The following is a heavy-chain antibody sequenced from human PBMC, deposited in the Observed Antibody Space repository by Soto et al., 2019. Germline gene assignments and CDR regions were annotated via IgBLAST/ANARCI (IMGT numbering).Heavy chain of an antibody. CDR1: GFTFSSYG. V-gene: IGHV3-30*18. CDR3: AKEAHIVVVVAAAPIV. CDR2: ISYDGSNK. D-gene: IGHD2-15*01. Sequence: QVQLVESGGGVVQPGRSLRLSCVASGFTFSSYGMHWVRQAPGKGLEWVAVISYDGSNKYYADSVKGRFTISRDNSKNTLYLQMNRLRAEDTAVYYCAKEAHIVVVVAAAPIVWGQGTTVTVSS. J-gene: IGHJ6*02.